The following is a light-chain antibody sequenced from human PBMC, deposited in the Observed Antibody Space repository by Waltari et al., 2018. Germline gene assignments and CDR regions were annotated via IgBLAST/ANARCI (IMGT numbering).Light chain of an antibody. Sequence: QSALTQPASVSGSPGQSITIPCTGTSSDVGAYNYVSWYQQHPGKVPKLSIYDDSHRPSGVPFRFSGSKSDNTASLTICGLQAEDDADYFCISHTASDTVFFGGETKLTVL. V-gene: IGLV2-14*03. J-gene: IGLJ2*01. CDR1: SSDVGAYNY. CDR3: ISHTASDTVF. CDR2: DDS.